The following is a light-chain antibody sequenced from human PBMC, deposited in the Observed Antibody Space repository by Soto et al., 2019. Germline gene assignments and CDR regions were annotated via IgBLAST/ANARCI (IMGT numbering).Light chain of an antibody. CDR2: EVT. CDR1: SSDVGGYNY. Sequence: QSALTQPASVSGSPGQSITISCTGTSSDVGGYNYVSWYRQHPGKAPKILIYEVTNRPSGVSNRFSDSKSGNTASLTISGLQAEDESHYYCSSYTTSSAYVLFGGGTKLTVL. J-gene: IGLJ2*01. V-gene: IGLV2-14*01. CDR3: SSYTTSSAYVL.